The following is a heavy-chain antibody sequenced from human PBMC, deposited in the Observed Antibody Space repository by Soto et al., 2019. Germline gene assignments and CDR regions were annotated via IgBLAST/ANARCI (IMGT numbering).Heavy chain of an antibody. J-gene: IGHJ5*02. CDR1: GGSVSSGSYY. Sequence: SETLSLTCTVSGGSVSSGSYYWSWIRQPPGKGLEWIGYIYYSGSTNYNPSLKSRVTISVDTSKNQFSLKLSSVTAADTAVYYCARRRDDCSGGSCSWFDPWGQGTLVTVSS. V-gene: IGHV4-61*01. CDR3: ARRRDDCSGGSCSWFDP. D-gene: IGHD2-15*01. CDR2: IYYSGST.